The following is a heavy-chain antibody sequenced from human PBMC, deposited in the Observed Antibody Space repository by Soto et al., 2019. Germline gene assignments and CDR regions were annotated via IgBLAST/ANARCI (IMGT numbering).Heavy chain of an antibody. CDR2: INPTSGDT. CDR3: ATDLREFIGYSGMDV. CDR1: GYIFTAYY. J-gene: IGHJ6*02. Sequence: QAQLVQSGAEVKKPGASVKVSCKAYGYIFTAYYLRWVRQPPRQGLERMGWINPTSGDTNFTQNFQRWVTTTRHTSNRTAYMDLRRLRFDDTAVYYCATDLREFIGYSGMDVWGQGTKVIVSS. D-gene: IGHD3-10*01. V-gene: IGHV1-2*04.